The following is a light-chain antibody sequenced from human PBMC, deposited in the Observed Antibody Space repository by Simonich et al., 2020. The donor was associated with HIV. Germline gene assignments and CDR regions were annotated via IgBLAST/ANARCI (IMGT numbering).Light chain of an antibody. CDR3: QSYDSSLSGVL. CDR2: ANP. CDR1: SSNIGAGYD. J-gene: IGLJ2*01. Sequence: QSVLTQPPSVSGAPGQRVTISCTGSSSNIGAGYDVHWYQQFPGTAPKLLSYANPNRPSGVPDRFSGSKSGTSASLAITGLQAEDEADYYCQSYDSSLSGVLFGGGTKLTIL. V-gene: IGLV1-40*01.